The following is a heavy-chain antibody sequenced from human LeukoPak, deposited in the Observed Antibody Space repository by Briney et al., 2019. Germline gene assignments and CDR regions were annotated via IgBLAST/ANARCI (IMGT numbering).Heavy chain of an antibody. CDR2: IKQDGSEK. V-gene: IGHV3-7*01. CDR3: ARDCSSTSCYSHAFDI. D-gene: IGHD2-2*01. Sequence: GGSLRLSCAASGFTFSSYWMSWVRQAPGKGLEWVANIKQDGSEKYYVDSVKGRFTISRDNAKNSLYLQMNSLRAEDTAVYYCARDCSSTSCYSHAFDIWGQGTMVTVSS. J-gene: IGHJ3*02. CDR1: GFTFSSYW.